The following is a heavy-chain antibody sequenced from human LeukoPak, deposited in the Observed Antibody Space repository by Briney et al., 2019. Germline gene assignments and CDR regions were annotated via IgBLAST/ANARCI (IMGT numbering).Heavy chain of an antibody. J-gene: IGHJ4*02. CDR1: GGSFSGYY. CDR3: ARGLYGVDY. V-gene: IGHV4-34*01. Sequence: SETLSLTCAVYGGSFSGYYWSWIRQPPGKGLEWIGEINHSGSTNYNPSLKSRVTISVDTSRNQFSLKLSSVTAADTAVYYCARGLYGVDYWGQGTLVTVSS. CDR2: INHSGST. D-gene: IGHD2/OR15-2a*01.